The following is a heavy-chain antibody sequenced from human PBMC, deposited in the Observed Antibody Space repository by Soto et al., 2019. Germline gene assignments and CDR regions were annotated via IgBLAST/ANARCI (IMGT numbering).Heavy chain of an antibody. Sequence: PGESLKISCKGSEYSFTSYWISWVRLMPGKGLEWMGIIYPGDSDTRYSPSFQGQVTISADKSITTAYLQWSSLKASDTAIYFCARHPDPYYGMDVWGQGTTVTASS. CDR1: EYSFTSYW. CDR3: ARHPDPYYGMDV. CDR2: IYPGDSDT. J-gene: IGHJ6*02. V-gene: IGHV5-51*01.